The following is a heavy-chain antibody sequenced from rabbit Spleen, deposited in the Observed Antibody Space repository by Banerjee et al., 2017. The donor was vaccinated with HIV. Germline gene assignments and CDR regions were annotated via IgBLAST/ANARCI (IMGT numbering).Heavy chain of an antibody. Sequence: QEELVESGGGLVKPGGSLKLSCKASGIDFSSYGIHWVRQAPGKGLEWIAYIYPGFGIKNYADSMKGRFTVSSDNAQNTVFLQMTSLTASDTATYFCARDWRYDDYDLWGPGTLVTVS. CDR1: GIDFSSYG. J-gene: IGHJ4*01. CDR2: IYPGFGIK. V-gene: IGHV1S47*01. CDR3: ARDWRYDDYDL. D-gene: IGHD2-1*01.